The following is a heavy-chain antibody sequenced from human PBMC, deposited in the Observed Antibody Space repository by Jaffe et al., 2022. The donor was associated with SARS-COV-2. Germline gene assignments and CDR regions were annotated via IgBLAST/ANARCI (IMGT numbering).Heavy chain of an antibody. V-gene: IGHV3-23*04. CDR2: ISGGADIT. Sequence: EVQLVESGGGLVQPGGSLRLSCAASGFTFSSYAMSWVRQAPGKGLEWVADISGGADITYYADSVKGRFTISRDNSKNTLYLQLNSLRAEDTAIYYCAKDPHNRYPEGYNWFDPWGQGTLVTVSS. CDR3: AKDPHNRYPEGYNWFDP. D-gene: IGHD1-1*01. J-gene: IGHJ5*02. CDR1: GFTFSSYA.